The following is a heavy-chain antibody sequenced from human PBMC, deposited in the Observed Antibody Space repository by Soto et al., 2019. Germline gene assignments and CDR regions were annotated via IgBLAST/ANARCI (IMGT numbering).Heavy chain of an antibody. J-gene: IGHJ4*02. Sequence: SETLSLTCTVSGGSISSGGYYWSWIRQHPGKGLEWIGYIYYSGSTYYNPSLKSRVTISVDTSKNQFSLKLSSVTAADTAVYYCARILRFFENKSDYWGQGTMVTVSS. CDR2: IYYSGST. CDR3: ARILRFFENKSDY. D-gene: IGHD3-3*01. V-gene: IGHV4-31*03. CDR1: GGSISSGGYY.